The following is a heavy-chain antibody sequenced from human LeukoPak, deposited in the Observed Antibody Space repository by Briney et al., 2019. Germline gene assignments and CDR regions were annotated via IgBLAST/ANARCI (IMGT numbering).Heavy chain of an antibody. CDR2: ISSSSSYI. CDR3: ARDHLGGLLWFGEFCFDP. Sequence: PGGSLRLSCAASGFTFSSYSMNWVRQAPGKGLEWVSSISSSSSYIYYADSVKGRLTISRDNAKNSLYLQMNSLRAEDTAVYYCARDHLGGLLWFGEFCFDPWGQGTLVTVSS. CDR1: GFTFSSYS. V-gene: IGHV3-21*01. J-gene: IGHJ5*02. D-gene: IGHD3-10*01.